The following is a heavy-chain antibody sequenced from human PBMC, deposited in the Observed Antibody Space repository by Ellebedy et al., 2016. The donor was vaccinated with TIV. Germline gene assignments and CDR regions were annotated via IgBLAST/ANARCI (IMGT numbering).Heavy chain of an antibody. J-gene: IGHJ4*02. CDR1: GGSISSYY. CDR3: ARVYKGPTVTTSDQRMDY. CDR2: IYYSGST. V-gene: IGHV4-59*12. D-gene: IGHD4-17*01. Sequence: MPSETLSLTCTVSGGSISSYYWSWIRQPPGKGLEWIGYIYYSGSTYYNPSLKSRVTISVDTSKNQFSLKLSSVTAADTAVYYCARVYKGPTVTTSDQRMDYWGQGTLVTVSS.